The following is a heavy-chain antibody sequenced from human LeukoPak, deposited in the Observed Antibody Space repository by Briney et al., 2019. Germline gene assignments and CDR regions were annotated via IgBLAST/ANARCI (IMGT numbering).Heavy chain of an antibody. D-gene: IGHD6-6*01. J-gene: IGHJ4*02. CDR3: AKDLSGTAGRAGTD. V-gene: IGHV3-23*01. CDR2: ISTSGGST. Sequence: GGSLSLSCAASGFTFIRYAMSWVRQAPGKGLECVSGISTSGGSTNYADSVKGRFTISRDNSKDTLYLQMNSLRAEDTAVYYCAKDLSGTAGRAGTDWGQGTLVTVSS. CDR1: GFTFIRYA.